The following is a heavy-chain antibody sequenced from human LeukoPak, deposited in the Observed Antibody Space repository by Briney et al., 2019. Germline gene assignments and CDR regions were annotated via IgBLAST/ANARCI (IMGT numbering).Heavy chain of an antibody. CDR1: GGTFSSYA. J-gene: IGHJ6*03. CDR2: IIPIFGTA. CDR3: AREGNWNYYMDV. V-gene: IGHV1-69*05. Sequence: ASVKVSCKASGGTFSSYAISWVRQAPGQGLEWMGGIIPIFGTANYAQKFQGRVTITTDESTSTAYMELSSLRSEDTAVYYCAREGNWNYYMDVWGKGTTVTVSS. D-gene: IGHD1-1*01.